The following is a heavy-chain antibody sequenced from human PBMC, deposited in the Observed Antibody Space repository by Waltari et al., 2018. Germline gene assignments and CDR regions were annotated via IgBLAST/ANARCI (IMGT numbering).Heavy chain of an antibody. J-gene: IGHJ3*01. CDR2: ISYTGAT. D-gene: IGHD3-16*01. CDR3: ATYIGASIGTAAFDV. Sequence: QLHLQESGPGLVQPSETLSLTCSVSGGSITNHRHYWGWIRQTPGKGLEWIATISYTGATYNNPSLKSRVTISGDTSKNQFSLKLTSVTAADTAVYYCATYIGASIGTAAFDVWGRGALVTVSS. CDR1: GGSITNHRHY. V-gene: IGHV4-39*01.